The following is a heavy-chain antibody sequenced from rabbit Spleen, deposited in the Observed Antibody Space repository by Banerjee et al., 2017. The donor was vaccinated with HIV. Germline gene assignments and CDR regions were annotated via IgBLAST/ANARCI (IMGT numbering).Heavy chain of an antibody. CDR2: IYAGTTSII. D-gene: IGHD7-1*01. CDR3: ARFYAGYGDFGYAAM. CDR1: GFSFSSGYY. V-gene: IGHV1S40*01. Sequence: QSLEESGGGLVQPEGSLTLTCTASGFSFSSGYYMCWIRQAPGKGLEWIACIYAGTTSIIVYASWAKGRFTISKTSSTTVTLQMTSLTAADTATYFCARFYAGYGDFGYAAMWGQGTLVTVS. J-gene: IGHJ4*01.